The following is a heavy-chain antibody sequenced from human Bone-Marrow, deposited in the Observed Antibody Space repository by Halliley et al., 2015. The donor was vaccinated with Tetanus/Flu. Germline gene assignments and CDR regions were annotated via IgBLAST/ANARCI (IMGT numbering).Heavy chain of an antibody. J-gene: IGHJ4*02. CDR2: IYYSGST. CDR1: GGSLSNYY. CDR3: ARQGTGNNYFDY. V-gene: IGHV4-59*08. Sequence: TLSLTCTVSGGSLSNYYWSWIRQSPGKGLEWIGYIYYSGSTNSNPSLKSRVTISVDGSENQFPLKLSSVTAADTAVYYCARQGTGNNYFDYWGQGILVTVSS. D-gene: IGHD3-9*01.